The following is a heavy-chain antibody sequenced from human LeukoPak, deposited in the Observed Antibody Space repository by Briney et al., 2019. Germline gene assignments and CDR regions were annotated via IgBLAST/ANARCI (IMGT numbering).Heavy chain of an antibody. CDR2: ISYDGSNK. J-gene: IGHJ4*02. CDR1: GFTFSSYA. V-gene: IGHV3-30-3*01. D-gene: IGHD4-23*01. CDR3: AIDYGGNRAFDY. Sequence: GGSLRLSCAASGFTFSSYAMHWVRQAPGKGLEWVAVISYDGSNKYYADSVKGRFTISRDNSKNTLYLQMNSLRAEDTAAYYCAIDYGGNRAFDYWGQGTLVTVSS.